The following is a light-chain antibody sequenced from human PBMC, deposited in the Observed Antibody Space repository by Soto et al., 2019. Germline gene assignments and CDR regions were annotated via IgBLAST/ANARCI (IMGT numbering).Light chain of an antibody. Sequence: QSALTQPASVSGPPGQSITISCTGTSSDIGGYNYVSWYQQYPGRAPKLMISDVSNRPSGVSNRFSGSKSGATASLTISGLQPEDEADYYCSSYTSTSALVIFGGGTKLTVL. CDR1: SSDIGGYNY. V-gene: IGLV2-14*03. CDR2: DVS. CDR3: SSYTSTSALVI. J-gene: IGLJ2*01.